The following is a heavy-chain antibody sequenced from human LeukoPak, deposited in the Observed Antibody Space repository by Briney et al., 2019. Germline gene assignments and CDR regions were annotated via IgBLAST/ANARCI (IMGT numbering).Heavy chain of an antibody. Sequence: GGSLRLSCAASGFTFSSYSMNWVRQAPGKGLEWVSSISSSSSYIYYADSVKGRFTISRDNAKNSLYLQMNSLRAEDTAVYCCARVGITVPGIDYWGQGTLVTVSS. CDR1: GFTFSSYS. J-gene: IGHJ4*02. V-gene: IGHV3-21*01. D-gene: IGHD6-19*01. CDR3: ARVGITVPGIDY. CDR2: ISSSSSYI.